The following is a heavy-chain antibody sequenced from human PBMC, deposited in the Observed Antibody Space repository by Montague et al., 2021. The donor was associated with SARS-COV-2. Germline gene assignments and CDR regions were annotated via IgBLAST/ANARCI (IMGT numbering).Heavy chain of an antibody. CDR1: RFAFSDYA. D-gene: IGHD1-26*01. V-gene: IGHV3-23*05. J-gene: IGHJ2*01. Sequence: SLRLSCAASRFAFSDYAMRLVRQAPGKGLEWVSTIFASCHNTYYXYSXQGLFIVSRDNSKNTLFLHMNSLRAEDTALYYCAKNPTVSGMPATIAWYFDLWGRGALVTVSS. CDR2: IFASCHNT. CDR3: AKNPTVSGMPATIAWYFDL.